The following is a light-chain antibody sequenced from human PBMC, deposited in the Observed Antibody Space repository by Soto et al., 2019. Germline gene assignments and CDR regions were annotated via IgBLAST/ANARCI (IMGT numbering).Light chain of an antibody. CDR3: QQYGNSPYT. Sequence: EIVLTQSPDTLSLSPGERATLACRASQSVSIKYVSWYQQNLGQAPRLLIYGTSNRATGIPDRFSGSGSETEFTLTINGVEPEDFAVYYCQQYGNSPYTFGQGTKLEIK. CDR2: GTS. J-gene: IGKJ2*01. CDR1: QSVSIKY. V-gene: IGKV3-20*01.